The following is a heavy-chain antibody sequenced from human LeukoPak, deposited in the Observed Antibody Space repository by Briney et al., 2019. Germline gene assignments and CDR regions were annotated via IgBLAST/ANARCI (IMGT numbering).Heavy chain of an antibody. CDR1: GYSFTSYW. Sequence: GESLKISCKGSGYSFTSYWIGWVRQMPGKGLEWMGIIYPGDSDTRYSPSFQGQVTISADKSISTAYLQWSSLKASDTAMYYCARAAYCGGDCYSPMYYFDHWGQGTLVTVSS. CDR2: IYPGDSDT. J-gene: IGHJ4*02. D-gene: IGHD2-21*02. V-gene: IGHV5-51*01. CDR3: ARAAYCGGDCYSPMYYFDH.